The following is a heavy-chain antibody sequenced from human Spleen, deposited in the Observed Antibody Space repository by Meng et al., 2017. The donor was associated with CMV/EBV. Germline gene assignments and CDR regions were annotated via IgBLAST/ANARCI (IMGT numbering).Heavy chain of an antibody. V-gene: IGHV1-2*02. CDR2: INPNSGGT. D-gene: IGHD3-10*01. CDR3: ARGEAYGWFDT. CDR1: GYTFTGYY. Sequence: SCKAAGYTFTGYYIHWVRQAPGQGLEWMGWINPNSGGTNYAPKFQGRVTMTRDTSISTAYMELSRLRSDDTAVYYCARGEAYGWFDTWGQGTLVTVSS. J-gene: IGHJ5*02.